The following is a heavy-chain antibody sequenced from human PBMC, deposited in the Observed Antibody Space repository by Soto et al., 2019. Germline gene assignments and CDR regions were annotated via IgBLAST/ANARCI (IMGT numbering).Heavy chain of an antibody. D-gene: IGHD5-18*01. J-gene: IGHJ5*02. Sequence: QVQLVQYGAEVKKPGASVKVSCKASGYTFTSYGISWVRQAPGQGLEWMGWISAYNGNTNYAQKLQGRVTMTTDTSTSRDYRELRSLRSDDTAVYYCAREKIRGYSYGYVHWFDPWGQVTLVTVSS. CDR1: GYTFTSYG. CDR3: AREKIRGYSYGYVHWFDP. CDR2: ISAYNGNT. V-gene: IGHV1-18*04.